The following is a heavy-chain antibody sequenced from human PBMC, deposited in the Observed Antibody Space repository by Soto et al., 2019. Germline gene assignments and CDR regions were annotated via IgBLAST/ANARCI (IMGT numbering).Heavy chain of an antibody. CDR3: ARAEGSIMITSMPLDAFDI. CDR1: GYTLTSYY. J-gene: IGHJ3*02. CDR2: INPSGGST. Sequence: ASVKVSCKASGYTLTSYYMHWVRQAPGQGLEWMGIINPSGGSTSYAQKFQGRVTMTRDTSTSTVYMELSSLRSEDTAVYYCARAEGSIMITSMPLDAFDIWGQGTMVTVSS. D-gene: IGHD3-16*01. V-gene: IGHV1-46*01.